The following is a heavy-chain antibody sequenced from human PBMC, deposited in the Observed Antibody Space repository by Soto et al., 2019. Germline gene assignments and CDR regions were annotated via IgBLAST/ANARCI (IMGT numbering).Heavy chain of an antibody. V-gene: IGHV1-3*05. CDR3: GRSIVVVTALDY. Sequence: QVQLVQSGAEEKKPGASVKVSCKASGYTFTSYAMHWVRQAPGQRLEWMGWINAGNGNTKYSQKFQGRVTITRDTSASTASMELSSLRPEDTVVYYCGRSIVVVTALDYWGQGTLFTGSS. CDR1: GYTFTSYA. CDR2: INAGNGNT. D-gene: IGHD2-21*02. J-gene: IGHJ4*02.